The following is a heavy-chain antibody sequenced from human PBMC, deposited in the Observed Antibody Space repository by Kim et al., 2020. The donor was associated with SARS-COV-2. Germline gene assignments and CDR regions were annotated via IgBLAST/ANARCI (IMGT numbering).Heavy chain of an antibody. J-gene: IGHJ4*02. CDR3: ASPAIVAPGPSGG. D-gene: IGHD6-13*01. Sequence: GESLKISRKGSGYSFTSYWITWVRQMPGKGLEWMGRIDPSDSYTNYSPSFQGHVTMSADKSISTAYLQWSSLEASDSAMYYCASPAIVAPGPSGGWGQGT. CDR1: GYSFTSYW. V-gene: IGHV5-10-1*01. CDR2: IDPSDSYT.